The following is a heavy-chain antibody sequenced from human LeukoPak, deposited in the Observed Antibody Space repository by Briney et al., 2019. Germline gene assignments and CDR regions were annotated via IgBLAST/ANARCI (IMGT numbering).Heavy chain of an antibody. CDR1: GYTFTSYG. J-gene: IGHJ6*03. CDR3: ARSYYDSSGYSYYYYYMDV. Sequence: ASVKVSCKASGYTFTSYGISWVRQAPGQGLEWMGWMNPNSGNTGYAQKFQGRVTMTRNTSISTAYMELSSLRSEDTAVYYCARSYYDSSGYSYYYYYMDVWGKGTTVTVSS. D-gene: IGHD3-22*01. CDR2: MNPNSGNT. V-gene: IGHV1-8*02.